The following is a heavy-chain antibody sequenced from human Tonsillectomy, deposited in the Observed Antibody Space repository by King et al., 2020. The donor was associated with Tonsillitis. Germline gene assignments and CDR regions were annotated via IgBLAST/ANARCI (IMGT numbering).Heavy chain of an antibody. J-gene: IGHJ4*02. CDR1: GFTFSSFA. CDR3: AKLEAYDVFTPLEY. CDR2: ISGSTIST. V-gene: IGHV3-23*04. Sequence: VQLVESGGDLVQPGGSLRLSCAASGFTFSSFAMSWVRQAPGTGLEWVSVISGSTISTHYADSVKGRFTISRDNSKNTLYLHMNSLRAEDTAVYYCAKLEAYDVFTPLEYWGQGTLVTVSS. D-gene: IGHD3-9*01.